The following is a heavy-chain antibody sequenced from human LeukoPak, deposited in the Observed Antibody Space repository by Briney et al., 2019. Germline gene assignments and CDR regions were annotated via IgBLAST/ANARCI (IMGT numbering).Heavy chain of an antibody. Sequence: ASVKVSCKASGGTFSSYAISWVRQAPGQGLEWMGGIIPIFGTANYAQKFQGRVTITADESTSTAYMELSSLRSEDTAVYYCAREGSGYETYDAFDIWGQGTMVTVSS. D-gene: IGHD5-12*01. CDR3: AREGSGYETYDAFDI. CDR1: GGTFSSYA. CDR2: IIPIFGTA. V-gene: IGHV1-69*01. J-gene: IGHJ3*02.